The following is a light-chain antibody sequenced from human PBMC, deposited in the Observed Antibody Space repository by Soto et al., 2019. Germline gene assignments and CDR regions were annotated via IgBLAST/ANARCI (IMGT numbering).Light chain of an antibody. CDR3: FSYTSSRDRV. CDR2: DVS. V-gene: IGLV2-14*01. CDR1: RSDVGGYNY. J-gene: IGLJ3*02. Sequence: QSALTQPASVSGSTGQSITISCTGNRSDVGGYNYVYWYQQNPGKATKVIIYDVSHRPSGVSNRFFGSKSGYTASLTISGLQAEDEADYYCFSYTSSRDRVFGGRTKLTLL.